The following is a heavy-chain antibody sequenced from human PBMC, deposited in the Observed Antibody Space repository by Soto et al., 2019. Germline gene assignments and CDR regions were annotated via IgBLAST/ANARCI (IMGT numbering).Heavy chain of an antibody. D-gene: IGHD3-10*01. V-gene: IGHV1-69*08. CDR1: GGTFSSYT. CDR3: AREQVIGGACGMDG. J-gene: IGHJ6*02. Sequence: QVQLVQSGAEVKKPGSSVKVSCKASGGTFSSYTISWVRQAPGQGLEWNGRIIPILGIADYAQNFQGSVTITTDRCTSTAYMWLSSLRSADTGVYYGAREQVIGGACGMDGWGQGTTVTVSS. CDR2: IIPILGIA.